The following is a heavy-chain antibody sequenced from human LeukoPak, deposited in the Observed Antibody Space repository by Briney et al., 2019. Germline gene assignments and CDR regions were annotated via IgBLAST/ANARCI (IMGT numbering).Heavy chain of an antibody. CDR1: GGTFSSYA. V-gene: IGHV1-69*13. Sequence: SVKVSCKASGGTFSSYAISWVRQAPGQGLEWMGGIIPIFGTANYAQKFQGRVTITADEPTSTAYMELSSLRSEDTAVYYCARSSFKYDFWSGYHMDPLDYWGQGTLVTVSS. CDR2: IIPIFGTA. D-gene: IGHD3-3*01. J-gene: IGHJ4*02. CDR3: ARSSFKYDFWSGYHMDPLDY.